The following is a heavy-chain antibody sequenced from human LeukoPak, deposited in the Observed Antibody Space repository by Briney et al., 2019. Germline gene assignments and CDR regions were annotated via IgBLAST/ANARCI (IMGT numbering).Heavy chain of an antibody. J-gene: IGHJ4*02. CDR2: INPNSGGT. V-gene: IGHV1-2*02. CDR3: ARDRELLWFGELSFQYDY. CDR1: GYTFTGYY. D-gene: IGHD3-10*01. Sequence: ASVKISCKVSGYTFTGYYMHWVRQAPGQGLEWMGWINPNSGGTNYAQKFQGRVTMTRDTSISTAYMELSRLRSDDTAVYYCARDRELLWFGELSFQYDYWGQGTLVTVSS.